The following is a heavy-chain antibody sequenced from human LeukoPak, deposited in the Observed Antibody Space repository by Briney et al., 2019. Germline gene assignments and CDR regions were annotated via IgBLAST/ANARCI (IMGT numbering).Heavy chain of an antibody. CDR2: IYNSGST. D-gene: IGHD3-9*01. CDR1: GASITSFY. J-gene: IGHJ3*02. CDR3: ARRLNDILTGFMAFDI. V-gene: IGHV4-59*08. Sequence: SETLSLTCTVSGASITSFYWNWIRQPPGKGLEWIGYIYNSGSTNYNPSLKSRVAISVDTSKNQSSLKLSSMTAADTAVYYCARRLNDILTGFMAFDIWGQGTMVTVSS.